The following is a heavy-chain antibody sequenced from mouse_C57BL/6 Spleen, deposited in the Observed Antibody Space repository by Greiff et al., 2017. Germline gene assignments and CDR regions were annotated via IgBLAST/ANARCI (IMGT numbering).Heavy chain of an antibody. D-gene: IGHD2-12*01. CDR1: GYSFTGYY. J-gene: IGHJ3*01. V-gene: IGHV1-42*01. CDR3: ARKGILRRAWFAC. CDR2: INPSTGGT. Sequence: VQLQQSGPELVKPGASVKISCKASGYSFTGYYMNWVKQSPEKSLEWIGEINPSTGGTTYNQKFKAKATLTVDKSSSTAYMQLKSLTSEDSAVYYCARKGILRRAWFACWGKGAMVTVSA.